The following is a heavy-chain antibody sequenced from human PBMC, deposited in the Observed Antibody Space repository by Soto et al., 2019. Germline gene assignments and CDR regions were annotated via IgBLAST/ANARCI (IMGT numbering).Heavy chain of an antibody. V-gene: IGHV5-51*01. CDR2: IYPGDSDT. Sequence: PGESLKISCKGSGYSFTSYWIGWVRQMPGKGLEWMGIIYPGDSDTRYSPSFQGQVTISADKSISTAYLQWSSLKASDTAMYYCARQGPITMVRGVITVGYYYYGMDVWGQGTTVTVS. J-gene: IGHJ6*02. CDR1: GYSFTSYW. D-gene: IGHD3-10*01. CDR3: ARQGPITMVRGVITVGYYYYGMDV.